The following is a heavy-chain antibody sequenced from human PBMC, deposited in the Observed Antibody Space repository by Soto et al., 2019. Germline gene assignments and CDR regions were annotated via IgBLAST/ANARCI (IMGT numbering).Heavy chain of an antibody. J-gene: IGHJ6*03. CDR1: GFTFSSYW. CDR3: ARDRVAVYYYYMDV. D-gene: IGHD6-19*01. Sequence: GGSLSLSCAASGFTFSSYWMSWVRQAPGKGLEWVANIKQDGSEKYYVDSVKGRFTISRDNAKNSLYLQMNSLRAEDTAVYYCARDRVAVYYYYMDVWGKGTTVTVSS. V-gene: IGHV3-7*01. CDR2: IKQDGSEK.